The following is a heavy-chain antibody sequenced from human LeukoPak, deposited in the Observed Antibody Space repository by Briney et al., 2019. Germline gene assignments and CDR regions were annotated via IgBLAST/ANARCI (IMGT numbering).Heavy chain of an antibody. CDR3: ARDLPMTGVTDFDY. Sequence: GGSVRLSRAACVFTLSNYCLLWVRQAPGKGLEGVSSIRSSSSYIYYADSVKGQFTISRDNAKNSMYLQMNSLGAENPAVYYCARDLPMTGVTDFDYWGQGTLVTVSS. J-gene: IGHJ4*02. CDR2: IRSSSSYI. V-gene: IGHV3-21*01. CDR1: VFTLSNYC. D-gene: IGHD4-17*01.